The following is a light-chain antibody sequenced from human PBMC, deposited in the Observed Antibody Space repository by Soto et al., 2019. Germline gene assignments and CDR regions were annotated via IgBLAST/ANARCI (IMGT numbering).Light chain of an antibody. V-gene: IGKV1-39*01. CDR2: DAS. CDR1: QTISTF. Sequence: DIQMTQSPSSLSASVGDRVTITCRSSQTISTFLHWFQQKPGKAPNLLIYDASSLQSGVPSRFSGSGSGTDFTLTISSLQPEDFGTYYCQQYYSLWTFGPGTKVEIK. J-gene: IGKJ1*01. CDR3: QQYYSLWT.